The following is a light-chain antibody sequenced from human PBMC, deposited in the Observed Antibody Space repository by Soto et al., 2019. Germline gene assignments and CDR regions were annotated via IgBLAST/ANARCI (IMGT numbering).Light chain of an antibody. Sequence: QSVLTQPASVSGSPGQSITISCTGTSSDFGGYTYVSWYQQHPGKAPKLMIFDATSRPSGVSNRFSGSKSDNTASLTIAGLQAEDEADYYSSSYTSTSTYVFGTGTRSRS. V-gene: IGLV2-14*03. CDR1: SSDFGGYTY. J-gene: IGLJ1*01. CDR2: DAT. CDR3: SSYTSTSTYV.